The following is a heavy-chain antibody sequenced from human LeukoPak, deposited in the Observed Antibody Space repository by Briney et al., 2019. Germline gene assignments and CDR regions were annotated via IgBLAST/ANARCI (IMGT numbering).Heavy chain of an antibody. J-gene: IGHJ4*02. CDR2: ISSSGGST. CDR3: AKDSTVVVMAVLDF. Sequence: GGSLRLSCAASGFTFSSYAMSWVRQAPGKGLEWVSGISSSGGSTDYADSVKGRFTISRDNSKNTLYLQMNSLRAEDTAVYYCAKDSTVVVMAVLDFWGQGSPVAVSS. V-gene: IGHV3-23*01. D-gene: IGHD2-21*01. CDR1: GFTFSSYA.